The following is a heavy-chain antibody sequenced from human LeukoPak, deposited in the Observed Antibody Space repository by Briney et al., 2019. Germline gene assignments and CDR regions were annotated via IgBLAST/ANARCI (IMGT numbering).Heavy chain of an antibody. CDR3: ARKDGGRDGMDV. CDR1: GYTFTYYY. Sequence: GASVKVSCMASGYTFTYYYMHWVRQAPGQGLEWMGWLNPNTLVTNYAQHFQGRVSMTWDTSISTGYMDLHSLTSDDTAVYYCARKDGGRDGMDVWGQGTTVTVSS. J-gene: IGHJ6*02. CDR2: LNPNTLVT. V-gene: IGHV1-2*02. D-gene: IGHD4-23*01.